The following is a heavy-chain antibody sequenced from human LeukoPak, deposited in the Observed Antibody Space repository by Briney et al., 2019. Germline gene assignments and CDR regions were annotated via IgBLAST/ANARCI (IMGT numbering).Heavy chain of an antibody. CDR2: ISGSGGST. Sequence: GGSLRLSCAASGFTFSSCAMSWVRQAPGKGLEWVSAISGSGGSTYYADSVKGRFTISRDNSKNTLYLQMNSLRAEDTAVYYCAKEVEDYYDSSGYFPYWGQGTLVTVSS. J-gene: IGHJ4*02. V-gene: IGHV3-23*01. CDR3: AKEVEDYYDSSGYFPY. CDR1: GFTFSSCA. D-gene: IGHD3-22*01.